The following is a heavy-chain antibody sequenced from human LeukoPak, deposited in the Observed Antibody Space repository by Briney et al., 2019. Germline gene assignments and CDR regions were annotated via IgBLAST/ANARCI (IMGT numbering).Heavy chain of an antibody. Sequence: SVKVSCKASGGTFSSYAISWVRQAPGQGLEWMGRIVPILGIANYAQKFQGRVTITADKSTSTAYMELSSLRSEDTAVYYCATGDDNSDYYFDYWGQGALVTVSS. D-gene: IGHD3-10*01. J-gene: IGHJ4*02. V-gene: IGHV1-69*04. CDR2: IVPILGIA. CDR3: ATGDDNSDYYFDY. CDR1: GGTFSSYA.